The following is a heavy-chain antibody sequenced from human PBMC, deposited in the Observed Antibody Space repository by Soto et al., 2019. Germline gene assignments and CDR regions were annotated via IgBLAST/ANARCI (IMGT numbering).Heavy chain of an antibody. V-gene: IGHV1-69*01. D-gene: IGHD2-15*01. CDR3: ARAYCSGGSCYSRYYYYYGMDV. J-gene: IGHJ6*02. CDR1: GGTFSSYA. CDR2: IIPIFGTA. Sequence: QVQLVQSGAEVKKPGSSVKVSCKASGGTFSSYAISWVRQAPGQGLEWMGGIIPIFGTANYAQKFQGRVKITADESTSTAYMELSSLRSEDTAVYYCARAYCSGGSCYSRYYYYYGMDVWGQGTTVTVSS.